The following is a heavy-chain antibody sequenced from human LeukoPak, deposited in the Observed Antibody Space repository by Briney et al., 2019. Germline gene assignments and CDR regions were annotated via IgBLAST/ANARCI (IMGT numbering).Heavy chain of an antibody. V-gene: IGHV3-21*01. CDR2: ISSSSSYI. CDR1: GFTFSSYS. CDR3: ARAYTLPYGSGSYPFDY. D-gene: IGHD3-10*01. J-gene: IGHJ4*02. Sequence: PGGSLRLSCAASGFTFSSYSMNWVRQAPGKGLEWVSSISSSSSYIYYADSVKGRFTISRDNAKNSLYLQMNSLRAEDTAVYYCARAYTLPYGSGSYPFDYWGQGTLVTVSS.